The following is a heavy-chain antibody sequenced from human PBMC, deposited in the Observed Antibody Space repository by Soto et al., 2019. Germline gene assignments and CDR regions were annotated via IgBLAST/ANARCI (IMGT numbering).Heavy chain of an antibody. J-gene: IGHJ5*02. CDR3: SRGIKGGLDA. CDR1: GFISNDYD. CDR2: ISSDGTKK. Sequence: QVQLAESGRGVVQPGRSLRLSCATSGFISNDYDIHWVRQAPGKGLAWLASISSDGTKKYYAESVKGRFTISRDNSKNTLSLQLNSLGAEDTAVYYCSRGIKGGLDAWGPGTLVTVSS. D-gene: IGHD2-21*01. V-gene: IGHV3-30*03.